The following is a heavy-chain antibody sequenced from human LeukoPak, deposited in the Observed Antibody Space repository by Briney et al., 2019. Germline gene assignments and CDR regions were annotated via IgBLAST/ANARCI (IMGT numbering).Heavy chain of an antibody. CDR3: AKGGDRGNYYFDS. V-gene: IGHV3-7*01. J-gene: IGHJ4*02. D-gene: IGHD3-10*01. CDR2: IKQDGSEK. Sequence: GGSLRLSCAASEFTFSTYWMSWVRQAPGKGLEWVADIKQDGSEKYYVDSVKGRFTISRQNAKNSLFLQMNSLRAEDTAVYFCAKGGDRGNYYFDSWGQGTLVSVSS. CDR1: EFTFSTYW.